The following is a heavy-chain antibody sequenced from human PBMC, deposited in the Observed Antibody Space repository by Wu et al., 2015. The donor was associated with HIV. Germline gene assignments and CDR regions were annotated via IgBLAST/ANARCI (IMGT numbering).Heavy chain of an antibody. CDR1: GGTFSSYA. J-gene: IGHJ6*02. D-gene: IGHD5-24*01. V-gene: IGHV1-69*13. CDR3: ARGSIVDMSTPSYYYYVLDV. CDR2: IIPFFGTA. Sequence: QVQLVQSGAEVKKPGSSVKVSCKASGGTFSSYAISWVRQAPGQGLEWMGRIIPFFGTANYAQKFQGRVTITADESTSTAYMELSSLRSDDTAVYYCARGSIVDMSTPSYYYYVLDVWAKGPQSPSP.